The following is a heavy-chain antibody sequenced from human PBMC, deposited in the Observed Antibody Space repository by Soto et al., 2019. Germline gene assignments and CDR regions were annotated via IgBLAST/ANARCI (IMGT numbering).Heavy chain of an antibody. Sequence: SETLSLTCAIYGGSFSGYYWSWIRQPPGKGLEWIGEINHSGSTNYNPSLKSRVAMSVDTSKNQFSLKLSSVTAADMAVYYCASLKTNGVDYWGQGTLVTFSS. CDR2: INHSGST. V-gene: IGHV4-34*01. D-gene: IGHD4-17*01. J-gene: IGHJ4*02. CDR1: GGSFSGYY. CDR3: ASLKTNGVDY.